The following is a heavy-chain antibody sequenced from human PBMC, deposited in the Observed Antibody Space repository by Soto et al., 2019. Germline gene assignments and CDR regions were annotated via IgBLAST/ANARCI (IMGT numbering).Heavy chain of an antibody. D-gene: IGHD3-10*01. CDR1: GGSISSGGYY. V-gene: IGHV4-31*03. Sequence: SETLSLTCTVSGGSISSGGYYWSWIRQHPGKGLEWIGYIYYSGSTYYNPSLKSRVTISVDTSKNQFSLKLSSVTAADTAVYYCARDRLWFGELHHPNYYGMDVWGQGTTVTVS. CDR2: IYYSGST. J-gene: IGHJ6*02. CDR3: ARDRLWFGELHHPNYYGMDV.